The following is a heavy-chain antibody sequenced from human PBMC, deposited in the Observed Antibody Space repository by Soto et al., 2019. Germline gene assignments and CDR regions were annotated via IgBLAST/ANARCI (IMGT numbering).Heavy chain of an antibody. V-gene: IGHV4-59*13. CDR1: GGSSIIFY. CDR3: ARADPDYNDGGIDV. Sequence: LSLTGTLLGGSSIIFYRLWFRQRPGKRMERIGDIKYGQSTKDNPTLKSQITISVDTSKIQFSRKLSSVTASDTAVYYCARADPDYNDGGIDVWGQGTTVTVSS. J-gene: IGHJ6*02. CDR2: IKYGQST.